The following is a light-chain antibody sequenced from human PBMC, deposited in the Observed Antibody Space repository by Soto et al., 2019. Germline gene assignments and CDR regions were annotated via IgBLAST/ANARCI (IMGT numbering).Light chain of an antibody. V-gene: IGLV2-14*03. Sequence: QLVLTQPASVSGSPGQSIAISCTGTSSDVGGYNYVSWYQQHPGKAPKVVISDVSNRPSGVSNRFSGSKSGNTASLTISGLQSEDEADYYCSSYTTSNTLVFGGGTKLTVL. CDR1: SSDVGGYNY. CDR3: SSYTTSNTLV. CDR2: DVS. J-gene: IGLJ3*02.